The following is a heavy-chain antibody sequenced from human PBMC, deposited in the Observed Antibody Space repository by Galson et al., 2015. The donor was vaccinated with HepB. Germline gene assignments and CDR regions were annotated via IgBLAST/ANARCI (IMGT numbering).Heavy chain of an antibody. V-gene: IGHV1-69*13. Sequence: SVKVSCKASGGTFSSYAISWVRQAPGQGLEWMGGIIPIFGTANYAQKFQGRVTITADESTSTAYMELSSLRSEDTAVYYCARGYGSGSYPYYYYYYMDVWGKGTTVTVSS. D-gene: IGHD3-10*01. J-gene: IGHJ6*03. CDR3: ARGYGSGSYPYYYYYYMDV. CDR1: GGTFSSYA. CDR2: IIPIFGTA.